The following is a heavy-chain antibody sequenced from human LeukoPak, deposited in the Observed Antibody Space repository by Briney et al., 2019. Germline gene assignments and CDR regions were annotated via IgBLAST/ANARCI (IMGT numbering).Heavy chain of an antibody. D-gene: IGHD4-17*01. J-gene: IGHJ4*02. CDR2: ISPSGTDI. CDR1: GFTFSDTY. CDR3: ARDRHGDYDY. V-gene: IGHV3-11*04. Sequence: GGSLRLSCAVSGFTFSDTYMTWIRQAPGKGLESLSYISPSGTDISYADSVKGRFTISRDNAKNSLYLQMNSLRAEDTAVYYCARDRHGDYDYWGQGTLVTVSS.